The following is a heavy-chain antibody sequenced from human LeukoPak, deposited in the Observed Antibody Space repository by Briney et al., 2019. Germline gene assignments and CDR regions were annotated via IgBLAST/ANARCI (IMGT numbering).Heavy chain of an antibody. J-gene: IGHJ5*02. Sequence: SETLSLTCAVYGGSFSGYYWSWIRQPPGKGLEWIGEINHSGSTNYNPSLKSRVTISVDTSKNQFSLKLSSVTAADTAVYYCANARGYSYGYSWFDPWGQGTLVAVSS. V-gene: IGHV4-34*01. CDR2: INHSGST. CDR1: GGSFSGYY. D-gene: IGHD5-18*01. CDR3: ANARGYSYGYSWFDP.